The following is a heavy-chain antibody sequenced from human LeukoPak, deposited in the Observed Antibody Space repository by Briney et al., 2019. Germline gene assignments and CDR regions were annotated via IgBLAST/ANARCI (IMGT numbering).Heavy chain of an antibody. CDR3: ARDTRGIFDY. D-gene: IGHD3-10*01. V-gene: IGHV3-7*01. CDR2: IKQDGSEI. J-gene: IGHJ4*02. Sequence: GGSLRLSCAASRFTLSSYWMSWVRQAPGKGLEWVANIKQDGSEIHYVDSVRGRFTISRDNAKNSLYLQMNSLRVEDTAVYYCARDTRGIFDYWGQGTLVTVSS. CDR1: RFTLSSYW.